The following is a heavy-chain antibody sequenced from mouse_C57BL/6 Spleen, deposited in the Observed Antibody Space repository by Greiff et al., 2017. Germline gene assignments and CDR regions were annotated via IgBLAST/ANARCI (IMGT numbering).Heavy chain of an antibody. D-gene: IGHD2-1*01. Sequence: QVQLQQSGAELVRPGASVTLSCKASGYTFTDYEMHWVKQTPVHGLEWIGAIDPETGGTAYNQKFKGKAILTADKSSSTAYMELRSLTSEDSAVYYCTRLYGNYLYYYARDYWGQGTSVTVSS. CDR3: TRLYGNYLYYYARDY. CDR2: IDPETGGT. CDR1: GYTFTDYE. V-gene: IGHV1-15*01. J-gene: IGHJ4*01.